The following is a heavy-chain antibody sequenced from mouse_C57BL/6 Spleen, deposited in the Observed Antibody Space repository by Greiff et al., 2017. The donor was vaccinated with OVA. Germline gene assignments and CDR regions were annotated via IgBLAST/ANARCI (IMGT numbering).Heavy chain of an antibody. D-gene: IGHD2-4*01. CDR3: ARSGDYDDLYAMDY. J-gene: IGHJ4*01. CDR1: GYTFTSSG. V-gene: IGHV1-81*01. Sequence: QVQLQQSGAELARPGASVKLSCKASGYTFTSSGISWVKQRTGQGLEWIGEIYPRSGNTYYNEKFKGKATLTADKSSSTAYMELRSLTSEDSAVYFCARSGDYDDLYAMDYWGQGTSVTVSS. CDR2: IYPRSGNT.